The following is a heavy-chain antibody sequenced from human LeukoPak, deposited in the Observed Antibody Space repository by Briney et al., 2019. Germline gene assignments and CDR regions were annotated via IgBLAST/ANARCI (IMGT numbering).Heavy chain of an antibody. V-gene: IGHV1-2*02. Sequence: ASVKVSCKASGGTFSSYAISWVRQVPGQGLEYMGWINPNTGGASYAQRFRDRVTMSVDTSITTVYMELSRLTGDDTAVYYCARGHPSAEPPDYWGQGDLVTVSS. J-gene: IGHJ4*02. CDR3: ARGHPSAEPPDY. CDR1: GGTFSSYA. CDR2: INPNTGGA. D-gene: IGHD1-14*01.